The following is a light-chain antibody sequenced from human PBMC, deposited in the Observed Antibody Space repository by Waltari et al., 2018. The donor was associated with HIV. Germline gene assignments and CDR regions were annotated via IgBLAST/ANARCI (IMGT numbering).Light chain of an antibody. CDR3: STWDFSLSTHV. CDR2: ENS. CDR1: NNTIASYA. V-gene: IGLV1-36*01. J-gene: IGLJ1*01. Sequence: QSALTQEASVSGTVGQKVTLSCTGTNNTIASYAVDWYRQISHGAPKTVMFENSLPSGIPDRFSGSKSGTTASLTISGLQPEDEADYYCSTWDFSLSTHVFGTGTKVTVL.